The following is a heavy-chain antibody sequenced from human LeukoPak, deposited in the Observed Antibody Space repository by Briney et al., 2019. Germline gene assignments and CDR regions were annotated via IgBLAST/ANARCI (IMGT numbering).Heavy chain of an antibody. CDR3: ARFIPSSGIDP. D-gene: IGHD3-10*02. V-gene: IGHV4-59*01. CDR1: GGSISSNY. J-gene: IGHJ5*02. Sequence: SETLSLTCTVSGGSISSNYWSWIRQPPGKGLEWIIYSSYTGSTNYNPSLKSRVTISVDTSKNQFSLRLRSVTAADTAVYYCARFIPSSGIDPWGQGTLVTVSS. CDR2: SSYTGST.